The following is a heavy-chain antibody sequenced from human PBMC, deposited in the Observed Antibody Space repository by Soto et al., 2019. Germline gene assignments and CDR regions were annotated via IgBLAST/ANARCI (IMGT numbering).Heavy chain of an antibody. D-gene: IGHD5-12*01. CDR1: GDSIRGFY. J-gene: IGHJ4*02. Sequence: PSETLSLTCTVSGDSIRGFYWSWIRQPPGKGLEWIGYIYSSGYTNYNPSLKNRGTISVDTPKEQFFLNLRSVTAADTALYYCARGGGYNFGTDYWGRGIRVTFSS. CDR3: ARGGGYNFGTDY. V-gene: IGHV4-59*01. CDR2: IYSSGYT.